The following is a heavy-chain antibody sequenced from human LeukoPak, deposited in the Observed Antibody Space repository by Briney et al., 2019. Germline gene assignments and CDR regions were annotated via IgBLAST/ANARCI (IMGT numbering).Heavy chain of an antibody. V-gene: IGHV3-53*01. Sequence: ETLSLTCTVSGGSISSSSYYWGWVRQAPGKGLEWVSFIYSGGSTYYADSVKGRFTIPRDNSKNTLYLQMNSLRAEDTAVYYCAREGFVVAAAGHVGYFQHWGQGTLVTVSS. CDR1: GGSISSSSYY. CDR2: IYSGGST. J-gene: IGHJ1*01. D-gene: IGHD6-13*01. CDR3: AREGFVVAAAGHVGYFQH.